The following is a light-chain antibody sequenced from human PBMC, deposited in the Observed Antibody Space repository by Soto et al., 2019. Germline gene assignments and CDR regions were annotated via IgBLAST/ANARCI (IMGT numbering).Light chain of an antibody. CDR1: SSNIGSNT. CDR3: AAWDDSRNGRWV. V-gene: IGLV1-44*01. J-gene: IGLJ3*02. CDR2: SNN. Sequence: QSVLTQPPSASGTPGQRVTISCSGSSSNIGSNTVNWYQQLPGTAPKLLIYSNNQRPSGVPDRFSGSKSGTSASLAISGLQSEDEADYYCAAWDDSRNGRWVFGGGTPLTVL.